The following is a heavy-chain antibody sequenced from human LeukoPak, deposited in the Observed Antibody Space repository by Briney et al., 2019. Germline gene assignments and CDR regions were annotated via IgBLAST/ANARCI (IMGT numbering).Heavy chain of an antibody. CDR2: ISAYLGNT. CDR3: ARDSDVHPTNRDGYYNLGGFDI. CDR1: GYTFTSYG. Sequence: EASVKVSCKTSGYTFTSYGISWVRQAPGQGLEWMGWISAYLGNTDYAQKFQGRVTMTTDTSTSAAYMELRSLRSDDTAVYYCARDSDVHPTNRDGYYNLGGFDIWGQGTMVTVSS. D-gene: IGHD5-24*01. V-gene: IGHV1-18*01. J-gene: IGHJ3*02.